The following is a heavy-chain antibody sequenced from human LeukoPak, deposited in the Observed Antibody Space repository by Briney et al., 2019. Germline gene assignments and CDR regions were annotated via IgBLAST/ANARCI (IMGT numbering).Heavy chain of an antibody. J-gene: IGHJ4*02. Sequence: GESLRLSCAASGFTFNTLWMSWVRQAPGKGLEWVATIKEDGSERYYVDSVKGRFTISRDNAKNSLYLQVNSLRAEDTAVFFSARRRHTRSFDYWGQGTLVTVSS. CDR3: ARRRHTRSFDY. CDR2: IKEDGSER. CDR1: GFTFNTLW. V-gene: IGHV3-7*01. D-gene: IGHD2-21*01.